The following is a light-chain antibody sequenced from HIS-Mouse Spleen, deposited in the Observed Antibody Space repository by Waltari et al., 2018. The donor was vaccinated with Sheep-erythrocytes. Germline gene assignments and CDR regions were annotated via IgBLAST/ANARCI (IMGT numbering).Light chain of an antibody. Sequence: DIVMTQSSDSLAVSLGERATINYKPSQSVLYSSNNKNYLAWYQQKPGQPPKLLIYWDSTRESEVPDRFSGSGSGTDFTLTISSLQAEDVAVYYCQQYYSTPLTFGGWTKVEIK. CDR1: QSVLYSSNNKNY. CDR2: WDS. CDR3: QQYYSTPLT. V-gene: IGKV4-1*01. J-gene: IGKJ4*01.